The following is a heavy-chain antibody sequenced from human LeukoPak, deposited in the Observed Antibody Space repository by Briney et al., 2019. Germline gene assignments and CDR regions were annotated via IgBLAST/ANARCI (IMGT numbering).Heavy chain of an antibody. CDR1: GFAFSNYG. V-gene: IGHV3-30*02. CDR2: IQYDGSNK. Sequence: PGGSLRLSCAATGFAFSNYGMHWVRQAPGKGLKWVAFIQYDGSNKFYADSVKGRFTISRDNSKNTLYLQMNSLRAEDAAVYYCAKSSRGYEDLDYWGQGTLVTVSS. J-gene: IGHJ4*02. CDR3: AKSSRGYEDLDY. D-gene: IGHD5-12*01.